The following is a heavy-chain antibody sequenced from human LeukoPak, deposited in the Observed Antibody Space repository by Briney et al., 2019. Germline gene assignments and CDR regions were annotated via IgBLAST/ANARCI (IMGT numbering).Heavy chain of an antibody. V-gene: IGHV3-48*04. J-gene: IGHJ2*01. Sequence: GGSLRLSCAASGFTFSSHSMNWVRQAPGKGPECVAYISSRSTNTHYADSVKGRFTISRDNAKSSLYLQMNSLRAEDTAVYYCARDQIPSSSGWFRWYFDLWGRGTLVTVSS. CDR1: GFTFSSHS. D-gene: IGHD6-19*01. CDR3: ARDQIPSSSGWFRWYFDL. CDR2: ISSRSTNT.